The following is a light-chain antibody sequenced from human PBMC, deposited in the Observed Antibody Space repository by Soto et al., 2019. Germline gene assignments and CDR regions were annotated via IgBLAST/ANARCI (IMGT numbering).Light chain of an antibody. CDR1: TSDIGGYNY. Sequence: QSALTQPPSASGSPGQSGTISCTGTTSDIGGYNYVCRYQQHPGKAPKLMIYEVSKRPTGVPDRFSGSKSGNTAALYDSGLQAGDAADYFFSYYARSDQVIVGSGT. CDR2: EVS. CDR3: SYYARSDQVI. V-gene: IGLV2-8*01. J-gene: IGLJ2*01.